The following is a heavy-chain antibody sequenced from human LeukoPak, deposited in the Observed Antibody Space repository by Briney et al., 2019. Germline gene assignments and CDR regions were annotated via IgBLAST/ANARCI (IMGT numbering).Heavy chain of an antibody. V-gene: IGHV1-18*01. J-gene: IGHJ4*02. Sequence: ASVKVSCKASGYSFTNYAMNWVRQAPGQGLEWMGWISAYNGNTNYAQKLQGRVTMTTDTSTSTAYMELRSLRSDDTAVYYCAREHLITKLDYWGQGTLVTVSS. CDR1: GYSFTNYA. D-gene: IGHD3-3*01. CDR2: ISAYNGNT. CDR3: AREHLITKLDY.